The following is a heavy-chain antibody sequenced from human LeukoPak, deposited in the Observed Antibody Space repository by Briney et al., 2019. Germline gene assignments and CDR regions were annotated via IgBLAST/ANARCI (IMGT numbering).Heavy chain of an antibody. V-gene: IGHV3-30*04. CDR2: ISYDGKTI. CDR1: GFSFSRFA. D-gene: IGHD4-23*01. Sequence: GGSLRLSCTASGFSFSRFAFLWVRHTPDKGLEWVAIISYDGKTIYYADSLEGRFTISRDDSKNTVSLQMNSLRVEDTAMYYCTMEYGNSGFDYWGRGTRVTVSS. J-gene: IGHJ4*02. CDR3: TMEYGNSGFDY.